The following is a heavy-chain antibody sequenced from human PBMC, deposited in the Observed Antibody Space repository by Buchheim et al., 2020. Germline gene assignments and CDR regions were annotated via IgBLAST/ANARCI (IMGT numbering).Heavy chain of an antibody. V-gene: IGHV3-74*01. D-gene: IGHD2-15*01. J-gene: IGHJ5*02. Sequence: EVQLVESGGGLVQPGGSLRLSCAASGFTFSKNWMHWVRQAPRKGLVWVSRINSDGSSTNYADSVKGRFTISRDNAKDTMYLQMHSLRVEDTAVYYCARVTVGGFDPWGQGTL. CDR2: INSDGSST. CDR1: GFTFSKNW. CDR3: ARVTVGGFDP.